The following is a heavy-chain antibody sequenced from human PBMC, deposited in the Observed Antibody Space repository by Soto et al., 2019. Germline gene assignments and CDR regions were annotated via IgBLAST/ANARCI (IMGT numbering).Heavy chain of an antibody. Sequence: GESLKISCKGSGYSFTSYWISWVRQMPGKGLEWMGRIDPSDSYTNYSPSFQGHVTISADKSITTTYLQWSSLKASDTAIYYCAASIFYYGMDVWGQGTTVTVS. CDR2: IDPSDSYT. J-gene: IGHJ6*02. CDR3: AASIFYYGMDV. V-gene: IGHV5-10-1*01. CDR1: GYSFTSYW.